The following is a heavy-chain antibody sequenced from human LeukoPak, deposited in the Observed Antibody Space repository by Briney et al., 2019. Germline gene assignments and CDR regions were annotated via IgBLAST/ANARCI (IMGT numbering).Heavy chain of an antibody. Sequence: PGGSLRLSCAASGFTFSSYCMHWVRQAPGKGLEWVAVIWYDGSNKYYADSVKGRFTISRDNSKNTLYLQMNSLRAEDTAVYYCARDSFYDSSGYDYYGMDVCGQGTTVTVSS. CDR2: IWYDGSNK. D-gene: IGHD3-22*01. CDR1: GFTFSSYC. V-gene: IGHV3-33*01. J-gene: IGHJ6*02. CDR3: ARDSFYDSSGYDYYGMDV.